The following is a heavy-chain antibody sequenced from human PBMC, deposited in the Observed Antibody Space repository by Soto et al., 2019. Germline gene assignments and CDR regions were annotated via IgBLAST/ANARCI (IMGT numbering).Heavy chain of an antibody. D-gene: IGHD2-2*01. CDR2: ISFKGDT. Sequence: ASVRVPCKASGYTFNSYGSPWVRQAPGQVLEWMGWISFKGDTDYAQHIQGRVTMTTDTSTGTAYMELRGLSSDDTAVYYCARRANFVNRSCYAHWGQGALVTVSS. J-gene: IGHJ1*01. CDR1: GYTFNSYG. CDR3: ARRANFVNRSCYAH. V-gene: IGHV1-18*01.